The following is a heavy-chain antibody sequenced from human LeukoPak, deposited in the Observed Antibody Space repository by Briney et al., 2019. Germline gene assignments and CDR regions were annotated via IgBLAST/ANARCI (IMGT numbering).Heavy chain of an antibody. CDR1: GYTFTSYG. CDR2: ISAYNGNT. CDR3: ARGAGYGSGEPLDY. Sequence: GASVKVSCKASGYTFTSYGISWVRQAPGQGLEWMGWISAYNGNTNYAQKLQGRVTMTRDMSTSTVYMELSSLRSEDTAVYYCARGAGYGSGEPLDYWGQGTLVTVSS. D-gene: IGHD3-10*01. J-gene: IGHJ4*02. V-gene: IGHV1-18*01.